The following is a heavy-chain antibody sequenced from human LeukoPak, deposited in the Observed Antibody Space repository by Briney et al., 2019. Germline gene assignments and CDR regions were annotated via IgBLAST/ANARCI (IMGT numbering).Heavy chain of an antibody. V-gene: IGHV3-23*01. CDR3: ARDGGYDYMDV. D-gene: IGHD2-15*01. CDR2: ISGSGGST. Sequence: GGSLRLSCAASGFTFSSYGMSWVRQAPGKGLEWVSGISGSGGSTYYADSVKGRFTISRDNAKNSLYLQMNSLRAEDTAVYYCARDGGYDYMDVWGKGTTVTVSS. J-gene: IGHJ6*03. CDR1: GFTFSSYG.